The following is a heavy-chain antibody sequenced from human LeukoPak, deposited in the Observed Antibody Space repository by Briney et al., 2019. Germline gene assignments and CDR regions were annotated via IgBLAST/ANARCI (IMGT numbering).Heavy chain of an antibody. Sequence: PGGSLRLSWTASGFTFGDYAMSWFRQAPGKGLEYVSAISSNGGSTYYANSVKGRFTISRDNSKNTLYLQMGSLRAEDMAVYYCARGGGDCSSTSCYLEYWGQGTLVTVSS. CDR2: ISSNGGST. D-gene: IGHD2-2*01. CDR1: GFTFGDYA. CDR3: ARGGGDCSSTSCYLEY. V-gene: IGHV3-64*01. J-gene: IGHJ4*02.